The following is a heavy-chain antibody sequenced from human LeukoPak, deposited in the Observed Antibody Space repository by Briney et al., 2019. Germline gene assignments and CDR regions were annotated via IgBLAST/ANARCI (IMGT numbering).Heavy chain of an antibody. D-gene: IGHD5-12*01. J-gene: IGHJ4*02. V-gene: IGHV3-21*01. Sequence: GGSLRLSCAASGFTFSSYAMSWVRQAPGKGLEWVSSISSSSSYIYYADSVKGRFTISRDNAKNSLYLQMNSLRAEDTAVYYCARDVRDGYNTDYWGQGTLVTVSS. CDR2: ISSSSSYI. CDR3: ARDVRDGYNTDY. CDR1: GFTFSSYA.